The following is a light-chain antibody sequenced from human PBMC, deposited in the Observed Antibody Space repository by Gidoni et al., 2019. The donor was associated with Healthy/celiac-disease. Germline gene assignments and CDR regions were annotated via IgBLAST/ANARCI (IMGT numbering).Light chain of an antibody. J-gene: IGLJ2*01. V-gene: IGLV3-16*01. CDR1: ALPKKY. Sequence: SYELPQPPSVSVSLGQMARITCSGEALPKKYAYWYQQKPGQFPVLVIYKDSERPSGIPERFSGSSSGTIVTLTISGVQAEDEADYYCLSADSSGTYVVFGGGTKLTV. CDR2: KDS. CDR3: LSADSSGTYVV.